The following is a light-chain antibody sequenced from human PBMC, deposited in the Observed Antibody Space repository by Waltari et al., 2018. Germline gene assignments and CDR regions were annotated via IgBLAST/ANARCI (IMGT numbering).Light chain of an antibody. CDR2: DAS. CDR1: HNVDKY. Sequence: EIVLTQSPVTLSLSPGERAILSCRASHNVDKYLAWYQQKPGQAPRLLIYDASNRATGIPARFSVSGAGTDFALTISSLEPEDFAVYYCQQRLAWPPLTFGGGTKVEIK. V-gene: IGKV3-11*01. CDR3: QQRLAWPPLT. J-gene: IGKJ4*01.